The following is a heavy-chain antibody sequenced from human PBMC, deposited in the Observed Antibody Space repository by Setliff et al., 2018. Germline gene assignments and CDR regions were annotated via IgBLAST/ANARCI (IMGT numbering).Heavy chain of an antibody. D-gene: IGHD2-8*01. CDR1: GGTFGSYA. J-gene: IGHJ6*02. CDR3: ARANCTNGVCYWGEYYYYGMDV. Sequence: SVKVSCKASGGTFGSYAISWVRQAPGQGLEWMGGIIPIFGTANYAQKFQGRVTITTDESTSTAYMELSSLRSEDTAVYYCARANCTNGVCYWGEYYYYGMDVWGQGTTVTVSS. V-gene: IGHV1-69*05. CDR2: IIPIFGTA.